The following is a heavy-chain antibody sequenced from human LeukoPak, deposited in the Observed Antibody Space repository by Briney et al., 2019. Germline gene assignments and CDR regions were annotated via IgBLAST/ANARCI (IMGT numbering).Heavy chain of an antibody. CDR1: GYSISSGYY. D-gene: IGHD2-21*02. CDR3: ARVRGVEVTTNCYFDL. CDR2: IYHTGST. Sequence: SETLSLTCAVSGYSISSGYYWGWIRQPPGKGLEWIGSIYHTGSTYYNPSLKSRVTISVDTSKNQFSLKLSSVTAADTAVFYCARVRGVEVTTNCYFDLWGRGTLVTVSS. V-gene: IGHV4-38-2*01. J-gene: IGHJ2*01.